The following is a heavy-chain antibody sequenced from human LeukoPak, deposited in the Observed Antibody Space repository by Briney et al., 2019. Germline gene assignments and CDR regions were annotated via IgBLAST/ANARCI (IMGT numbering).Heavy chain of an antibody. J-gene: IGHJ4*02. V-gene: IGHV3-15*01. CDR3: TTDREELGSYYDY. CDR1: GFTFSNAW. Sequence: GGSLRLSCAASGFTFSNAWMSWVRQAPGKALEWVGRIKSKTDGGTTDYAAPVKGRFTISRDDSKNTLYLRMNSLKTEDTAVYYCTTDREELGSYYDYWGQGTLVTVSS. D-gene: IGHD1-26*01. CDR2: IKSKTDGGTT.